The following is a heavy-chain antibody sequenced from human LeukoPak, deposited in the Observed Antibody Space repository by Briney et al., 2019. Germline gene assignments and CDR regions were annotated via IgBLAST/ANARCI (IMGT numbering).Heavy chain of an antibody. D-gene: IGHD2-21*02. CDR3: ASAMGVVTPYGWFDP. CDR2: IIPILGIS. Sequence: SVKVSCKASGGTFSSYAISWVRQAPGQGLEWMGRIIPILGISNYAQKFQGRVTITADKSTSTAYMEPSSLRSEDTAVYYCASAMGVVTPYGWFDPWGQGTLVTVSS. CDR1: GGTFSSYA. V-gene: IGHV1-69*04. J-gene: IGHJ5*02.